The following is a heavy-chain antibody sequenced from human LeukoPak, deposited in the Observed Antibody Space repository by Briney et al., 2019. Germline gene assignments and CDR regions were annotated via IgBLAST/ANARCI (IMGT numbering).Heavy chain of an antibody. CDR2: VSYDGSDQ. CDR1: GFTFNTYT. D-gene: IGHD3-3*01. J-gene: IGHJ6*03. V-gene: IGHV3-30-3*01. Sequence: GGSLRLSCAASGFTFNTYTMHWVRQAPGKGLQWVAVVSYDGSDQIYTDSVKGRFIISRDNSKNTLYLQMNSLRAEDTAVYSCARDGTYYDFWSGYSFGGNPYYMDVWGKGTTVTVSS. CDR3: ARDGTYYDFWSGYSFGGNPYYMDV.